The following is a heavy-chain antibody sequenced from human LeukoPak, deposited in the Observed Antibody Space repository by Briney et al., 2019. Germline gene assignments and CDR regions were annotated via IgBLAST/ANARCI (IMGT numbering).Heavy chain of an antibody. V-gene: IGHV4-31*03. D-gene: IGHD1-26*01. CDR1: GGSISSGGYY. Sequence: RSSETLSLTCTVSGGSISSGGYYWSWIRQHPGKGLEWIGYIYYSGSTYYNPSLKSRVTISVDTSKNQFSLKLSSVTAADTAVYYCARDRRVGATTLRWFDPWGQGTLVTVSS. CDR3: ARDRRVGATTLRWFDP. J-gene: IGHJ5*02. CDR2: IYYSGST.